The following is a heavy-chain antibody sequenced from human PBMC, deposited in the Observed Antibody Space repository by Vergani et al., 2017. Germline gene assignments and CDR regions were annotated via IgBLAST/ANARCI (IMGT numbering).Heavy chain of an antibody. J-gene: IGHJ4*02. CDR1: GFSIDNGYY. V-gene: IGHV4-38-2*02. CDR3: VRDPWESGGPYSGC. Sequence: QVQLQESGPGLVKPSETLSLTCAVSGFSIDNGYYWDWIRQPPGKGLEWIGSIYRTERPNYNPTLKSRVTILMDKSRNQFSLKLTSVTAADTAVYYCVRDPWESGGPYSGCWGRGTLVSVSS. D-gene: IGHD2-15*01. CDR2: IYRTERP.